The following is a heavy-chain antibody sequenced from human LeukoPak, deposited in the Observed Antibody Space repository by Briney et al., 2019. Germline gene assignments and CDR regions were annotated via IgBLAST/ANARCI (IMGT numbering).Heavy chain of an antibody. D-gene: IGHD1-14*01. J-gene: IGHJ3*01. CDR2: IYASGST. Sequence: SETLSLTCTVSGGSIRSYYRSWIRQPAGKGLEWIGRIYASGSTDYNPSLKSRVTMSVDTSKNQFSLKLTSVTAADTAVYYCARAGRTPVDAFDFWGQGTLVNVSS. CDR3: ARAGRTPVDAFDF. V-gene: IGHV4-4*07. CDR1: GGSIRSYY.